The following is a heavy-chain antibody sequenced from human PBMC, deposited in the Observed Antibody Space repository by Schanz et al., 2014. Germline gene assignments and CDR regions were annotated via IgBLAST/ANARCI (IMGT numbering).Heavy chain of an antibody. J-gene: IGHJ4*02. D-gene: IGHD4-17*01. CDR3: ARPRFDYGEVDY. V-gene: IGHV3-11*06. Sequence: QVQLVESGGGLVKPGGSLRLSCAASGFTFRDYYMSWIRQAPGKGLEWVSDISSGSSYANYADSVKGRFSISRDNAKKSLYLQLNSLRAEDTAVYYCARPRFDYGEVDYWGQGTLVTVSS. CDR1: GFTFRDYY. CDR2: ISSGSSYA.